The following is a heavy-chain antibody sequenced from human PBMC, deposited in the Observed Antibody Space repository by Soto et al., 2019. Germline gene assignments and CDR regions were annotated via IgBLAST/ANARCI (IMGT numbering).Heavy chain of an antibody. D-gene: IGHD6-19*01. Sequence: GASVKVSCKASGYTFTSYGISWVRQAPGQGLEWMGWISAYNGNTNYAQKLQGRVTMTTDTSTSTAYMELRSLRSDDTAVYYCARTEFSGWPGDWFDPWGQGTLVTVSS. J-gene: IGHJ5*02. CDR3: ARTEFSGWPGDWFDP. CDR1: GYTFTSYG. CDR2: ISAYNGNT. V-gene: IGHV1-18*01.